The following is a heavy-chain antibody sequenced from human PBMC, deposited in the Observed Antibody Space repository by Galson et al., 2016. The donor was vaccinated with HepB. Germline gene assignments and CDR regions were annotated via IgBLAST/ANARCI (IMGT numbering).Heavy chain of an antibody. CDR2: INQDGSEK. CDR1: GFSFNNYG. D-gene: IGHD2-2*01. V-gene: IGHV3-7*01. J-gene: IGHJ4*02. CDR3: ASACSSTTCYGDFDY. Sequence: SLRLSCAASGFSFNNYGIHWVRQAPGKGLELAANINQDGSEKSYVDSAKGRFTISGDNSKNTLYLQMNSLRAEDTAVYYCASACSSTTCYGDFDYWGQGTLVTVSS.